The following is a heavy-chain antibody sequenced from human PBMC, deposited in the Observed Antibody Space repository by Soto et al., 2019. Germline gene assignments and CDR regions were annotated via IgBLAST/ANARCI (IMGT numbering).Heavy chain of an antibody. CDR1: GYTFSNYG. V-gene: IGHV1-18*01. CDR3: ARVVPGAEAWFGP. D-gene: IGHD2-2*01. J-gene: IGHJ5*02. CDR2: ISLYSDGT. Sequence: ASVKVSCKTSGYTFSNYGITWVRQAPGQPLEWLGWISLYSDGTNYAQKFQGRVSMATDTSTTTAYMELRSLRSDDAAVYYCARVVPGAEAWFGPWGQGTLVTVSS.